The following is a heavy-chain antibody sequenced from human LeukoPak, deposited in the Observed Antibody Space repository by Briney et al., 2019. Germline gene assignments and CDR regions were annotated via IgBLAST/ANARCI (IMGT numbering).Heavy chain of an antibody. V-gene: IGHV1-2*02. CDR1: GYTFTGYY. Sequence: ASVKLSCKASGYTFTGYYMHWVRQAPGQGLEWMGWINPNSGGTNYAQKFQGRVTMTRDTSISTVYMELSRLRSDDTAVYYCARGGGLLEWLFYFDYWGQGTLVTVSS. J-gene: IGHJ4*02. CDR3: ARGGGLLEWLFYFDY. D-gene: IGHD3-3*01. CDR2: INPNSGGT.